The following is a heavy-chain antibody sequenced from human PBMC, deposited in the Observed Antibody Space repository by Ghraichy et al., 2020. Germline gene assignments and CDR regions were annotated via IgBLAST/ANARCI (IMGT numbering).Heavy chain of an antibody. CDR1: GFTFSSYA. CDR2: ISGSGGST. J-gene: IGHJ4*02. Sequence: GGSLRLSCAASGFTFSSYAMSWVRQAPGKGLEWVSAISGSGGSTYYADSVKGRFTISRDNSKNTLYLQMNSLRAEDTAVYYCAANKALVTVNYCGRGTLVTVSS. D-gene: IGHD5-18*01. V-gene: IGHV3-23*01. CDR3: AANKALVTVNY.